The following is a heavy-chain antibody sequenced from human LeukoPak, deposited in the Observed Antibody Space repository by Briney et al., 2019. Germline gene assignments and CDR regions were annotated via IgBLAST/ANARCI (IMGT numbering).Heavy chain of an antibody. CDR2: IYPDDSDT. Sequence: GESLKISCKGSGYSFTKYWLAWVRQMPGKGLEWMGIIYPDDSDTRYSPSFQGQVTISADKSVSIAYLQWSSLKASDTAMYYCARPNITSYYDSRGYDAFDVWGQGTMVIVSS. CDR1: GYSFTKYW. CDR3: ARPNITSYYDSRGYDAFDV. J-gene: IGHJ3*01. V-gene: IGHV5-51*01. D-gene: IGHD3-22*01.